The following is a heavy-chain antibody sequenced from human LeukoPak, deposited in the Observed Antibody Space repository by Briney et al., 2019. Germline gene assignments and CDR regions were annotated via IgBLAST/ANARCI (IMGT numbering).Heavy chain of an antibody. V-gene: IGHV1-69*13. J-gene: IGHJ4*02. CDR1: GGTFSSYA. CDR3: ALRRGYSGYDKLNY. Sequence: ASVKVSCKASGGTFSSYAISWVRQAPGQGLEWMGGIIPIFGTANYAQKFQGRVTVTADESTSTAYMELSSLRSEDTAVYYCALRRGYSGYDKLNYWGQGTLVTVSS. D-gene: IGHD5-12*01. CDR2: IIPIFGTA.